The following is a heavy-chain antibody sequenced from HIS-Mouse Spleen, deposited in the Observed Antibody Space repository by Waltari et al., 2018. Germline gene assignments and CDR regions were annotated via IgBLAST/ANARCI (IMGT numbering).Heavy chain of an antibody. J-gene: IGHJ2*01. V-gene: IGHV4-39*07. CDR1: GGSISRSSYD. D-gene: IGHD6-13*01. CDR2: IYYSGST. Sequence: QLQLQESGPGLVKPSETLSLTCTVSGGSISRSSYDRGRIRQPPGKGLEWIGSIYYSGSTYYNPSLKSRVTISVDTSKNQFSLKLSSVTAADTAVYYCAREIPYSSSWYDWYFDLWGRGTLVTVSS. CDR3: AREIPYSSSWYDWYFDL.